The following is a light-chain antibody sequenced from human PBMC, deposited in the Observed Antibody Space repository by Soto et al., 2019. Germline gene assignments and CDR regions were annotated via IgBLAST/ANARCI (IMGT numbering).Light chain of an antibody. CDR3: HQYNNLWT. CDR2: DAS. CDR1: QTVRNN. J-gene: IGKJ1*01. Sequence: EFVLTQSPGTLSLSPGERATLACRASQTVRNNYLAWYQQKPGQAPRLLIYDASTRATGIPARFSGSGSGTEFTLTISSLQSEDFGVYYCHQYNNLWTFGQGTKVDI. V-gene: IGKV3-15*01.